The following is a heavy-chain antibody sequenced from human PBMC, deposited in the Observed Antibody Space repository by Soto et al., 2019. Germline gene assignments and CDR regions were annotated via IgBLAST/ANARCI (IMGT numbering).Heavy chain of an antibody. CDR1: GFTFRSYA. CDR2: IADSRDRT. J-gene: IGHJ1*01. V-gene: IGHV3-23*01. D-gene: IGHD2-15*01. Sequence: EVQLLESGGGLVQPGGSLRLSCAASGFTFRSYAMSWVRQAPGKGLEWVSVIADSRDRTYYADPVKGRFTISRDNSKNTLYLQMHNLRAEDTATYYCAKGIDWGQGTRVTVSS. CDR3: AKGID.